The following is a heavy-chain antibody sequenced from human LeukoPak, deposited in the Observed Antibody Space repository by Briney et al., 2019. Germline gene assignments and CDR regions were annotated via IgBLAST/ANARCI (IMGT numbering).Heavy chain of an antibody. CDR2: INSVVNST. CDR3: ARPWGSGWYFFDY. J-gene: IGHJ4*02. D-gene: IGHD6-19*01. CDR1: GFTFSSYW. V-gene: IGHV3-74*01. Sequence: GGSLRLPCTASGFTFSSYWMHWVRQAPGKGLVWVSRINSVVNSTSYADSAKGRFTISRDNAKNTLYLQMNSLRVEDTAVYYCARPWGSGWYFFDYWGQGTLVTVSS.